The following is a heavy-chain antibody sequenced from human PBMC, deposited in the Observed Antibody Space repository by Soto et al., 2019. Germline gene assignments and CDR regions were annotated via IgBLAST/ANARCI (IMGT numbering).Heavy chain of an antibody. CDR1: AYTVTISG. CDR3: AREGVAPYYYYGMDV. CDR2: ISTYNGDT. D-gene: IGHD5-12*01. J-gene: IGHJ6*02. Sequence: ASVKVCCRTSAYTVTISGTSCVGQAPGQGLEWMGWISTYNGDTNYAQTFQGRVTMTTDTSTSTVHMEVRSLRSDDTAVYYCAREGVAPYYYYGMDVWGQGTTVTVSS. V-gene: IGHV1-18*01.